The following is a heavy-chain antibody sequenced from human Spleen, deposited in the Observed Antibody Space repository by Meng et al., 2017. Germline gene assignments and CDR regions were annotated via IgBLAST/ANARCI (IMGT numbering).Heavy chain of an antibody. CDR2: INHSGST. D-gene: IGHD3-10*01. J-gene: IGHJ4*02. Sequence: SETLSLTCVVSGGSFSDYYWSWIRQPPGKGLEWIGEINHSGSTNYNPSLESRATISVDTSKNQFSLKLSSVTAADTAVYYCARDGSSLVLPLDYWGQGTLVTVSS. V-gene: IGHV4-34*01. CDR3: ARDGSSLVLPLDY. CDR1: GGSFSDYY.